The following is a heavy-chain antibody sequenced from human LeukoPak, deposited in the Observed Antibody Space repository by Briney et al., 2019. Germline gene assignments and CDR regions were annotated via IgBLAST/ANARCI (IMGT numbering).Heavy chain of an antibody. D-gene: IGHD6-6*01. J-gene: IGHJ4*02. CDR1: GGSFSGYY. Sequence: SETLSLTCAVYGGSFSGYYWSWIRQPPGKGLEWIGEINHSGSTNYNPSLKSRVTISVDTSKNQFSLKLSSVTAADTAVYYCASLDSSSWGQGTLVTVSS. CDR3: ASLDSSS. V-gene: IGHV4-34*01. CDR2: INHSGST.